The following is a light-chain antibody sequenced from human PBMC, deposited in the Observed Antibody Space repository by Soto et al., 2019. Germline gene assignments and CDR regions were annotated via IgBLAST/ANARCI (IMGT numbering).Light chain of an antibody. Sequence: DVQLTQSPSTLPASVGDRVAITCQATQSIFNYLNRFQQRPGKAPQLLISDASQLEPGVPSRFSGQRSGTDFTLIISDLQPEVFATYFCQQYEDLPLTFGGGTRVEV. CDR2: DAS. V-gene: IGKV1-33*01. CDR3: QQYEDLPLT. CDR1: QSIFNY. J-gene: IGKJ4*01.